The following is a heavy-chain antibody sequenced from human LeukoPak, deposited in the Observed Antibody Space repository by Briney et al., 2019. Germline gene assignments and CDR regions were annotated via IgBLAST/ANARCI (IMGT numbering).Heavy chain of an antibody. Sequence: ASVKVSCKASGYTFTGYYMHWVRQAPGQGLEWMGWINPNSGGTNYAQKFQGRVTMTRETSISTAYMELSRLRSDDTAVYYCARERTLTSCYDYWGQGTMVTVSS. J-gene: IGHJ4*02. CDR2: INPNSGGT. CDR3: ARERTLTSCYDY. D-gene: IGHD2-15*01. V-gene: IGHV1-2*02. CDR1: GYTFTGYY.